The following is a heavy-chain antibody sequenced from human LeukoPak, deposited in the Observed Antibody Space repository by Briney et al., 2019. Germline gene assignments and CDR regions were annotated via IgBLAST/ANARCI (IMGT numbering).Heavy chain of an antibody. CDR1: GYTLTGYY. CDR2: INPNSGGT. CDR3: ARANHAGYCSSTSCSFGWFDP. D-gene: IGHD2-2*01. J-gene: IGHJ5*02. Sequence: ASVKVSCKASGYTLTGYYMHWVRQAPGQGLEWMGWINPNSGGTNYAQKFQGRVTMTRDTSISTAYMELSRLRSDDTAVYYCARANHAGYCSSTSCSFGWFDPWGQGTLVTVSS. V-gene: IGHV1-2*02.